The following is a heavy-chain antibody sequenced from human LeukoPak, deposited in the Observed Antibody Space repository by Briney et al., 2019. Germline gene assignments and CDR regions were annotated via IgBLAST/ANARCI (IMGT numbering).Heavy chain of an antibody. Sequence: PSETLSLTCAVYGGSFSGYYWSWIRQPPGKGLEWIGEINHSGSTNYNPSLKSRVTISVDTSKNQFSLKLSSVTAADTAVYYCARRFPPLTTYRDPWFDPWGQGTLVTVSS. V-gene: IGHV4-34*01. CDR2: INHSGST. CDR3: ARRFPPLTTYRDPWFDP. CDR1: GGSFSGYY. D-gene: IGHD4-17*01. J-gene: IGHJ5*02.